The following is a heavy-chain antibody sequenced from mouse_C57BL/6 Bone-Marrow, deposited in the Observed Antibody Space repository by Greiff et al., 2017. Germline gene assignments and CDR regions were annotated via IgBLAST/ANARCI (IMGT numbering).Heavy chain of an antibody. J-gene: IGHJ2*01. V-gene: IGHV1-81*01. CDR2: IYPRSGNT. Sequence: VKLVESGAELARPGASVKLSCKASGYTFTSYGISWVKQRTGQGLEWIGEIYPRSGNTYYNEKFKGKATLTADKSSSTAYMELRSLTSEDSAVYFCAYGVDYWGQGTTLTVSS. D-gene: IGHD1-1*02. CDR3: AYGVDY. CDR1: GYTFTSYG.